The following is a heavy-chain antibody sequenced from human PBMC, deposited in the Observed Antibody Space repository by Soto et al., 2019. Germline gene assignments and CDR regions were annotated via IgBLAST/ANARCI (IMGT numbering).Heavy chain of an antibody. CDR1: GFTFSSYG. D-gene: IGHD6-13*01. V-gene: IGHV3-33*01. Sequence: GGSLRLSCAASGFTFSSYGMHWVRQAPGKGLEWVAVIWYDGSNKYYADSVKGRFTIPRDNSKNTLYLQMNSLRAEDTAVYYCARDTYSSSWYRLRNYYYYGMDVWGQGTTVTVSS. J-gene: IGHJ6*02. CDR3: ARDTYSSSWYRLRNYYYYGMDV. CDR2: IWYDGSNK.